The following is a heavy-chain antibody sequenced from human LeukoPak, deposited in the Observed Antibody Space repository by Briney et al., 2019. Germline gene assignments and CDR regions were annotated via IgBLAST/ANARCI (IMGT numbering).Heavy chain of an antibody. CDR3: ATDHTIFGVVITNMDDY. CDR2: VDPEDGET. Sequence: ASVKVSCKVSGYTFTDYYMHWVQQAPGKGLEWMGLVDPEDGETIYAEKFQGRVTITADTSTDTAYMELSCLRSEVTAVYYCATDHTIFGVVITNMDDYWGQGTLVTVSS. CDR1: GYTFTDYY. J-gene: IGHJ4*02. V-gene: IGHV1-69-2*01. D-gene: IGHD3-3*01.